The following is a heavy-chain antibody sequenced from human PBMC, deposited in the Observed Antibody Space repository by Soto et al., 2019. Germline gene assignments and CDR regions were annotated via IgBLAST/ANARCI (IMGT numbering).Heavy chain of an antibody. Sequence: GGSLRLSCVVCGFTLTNNGMHWVRQAPGQGLEWVAVISSDGSSRYYGDSVRGRFTISRDNSKNTLFLEMNSLRSEDTAVYYCAKDRGLAESGRWSHYFYGMDVWGQGTTVTVSS. J-gene: IGHJ6*02. CDR2: ISSDGSSR. V-gene: IGHV3-30*18. CDR3: AKDRGLAESGRWSHYFYGMDV. CDR1: GFTLTNNG. D-gene: IGHD1-26*01.